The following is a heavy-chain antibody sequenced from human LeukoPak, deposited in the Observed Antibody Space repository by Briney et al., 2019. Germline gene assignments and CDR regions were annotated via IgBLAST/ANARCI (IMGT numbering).Heavy chain of an antibody. CDR1: GFTFSSYA. V-gene: IGHV3-23*01. J-gene: IGHJ4*02. CDR3: AKDRRPVNQQYGAPGY. Sequence: GGSLRLSCAASGFTFSSYAMSWVRQAPGKGLEWVSAISGSGGSTYSADSVKGRFTISRDNSKNTLYLQMNSLRAEDTAVYYCAKDRRPVNQQYGAPGYWGQGTLVTVSS. CDR2: ISGSGGST. D-gene: IGHD4-17*01.